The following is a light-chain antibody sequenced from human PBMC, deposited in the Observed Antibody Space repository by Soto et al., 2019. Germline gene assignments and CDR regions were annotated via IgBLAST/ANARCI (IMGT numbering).Light chain of an antibody. Sequence: DIQMTQSPSTLSGSVGDRVTITCRASQTISSWLAWYQQTKGKAPKILIYKASTLKSGVPSRFRGSGSGTECTLTISSLQPDDFETYYCQHYNSYSEAFGQGTKVDIK. CDR2: KAS. CDR1: QTISSW. V-gene: IGKV1-5*03. CDR3: QHYNSYSEA. J-gene: IGKJ1*01.